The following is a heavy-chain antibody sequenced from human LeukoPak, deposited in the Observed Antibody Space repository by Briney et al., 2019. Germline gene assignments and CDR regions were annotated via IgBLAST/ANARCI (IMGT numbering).Heavy chain of an antibody. V-gene: IGHV4-4*07. CDR1: GGSISRDN. CDR2: ISTSGST. CDR3: AKGITMVRGQGEYYYMDV. Sequence: SETLSLTCTVSGGSISRDNWSWIRQPAGKGLESIGHISTSGSTNYNPSLKSRVTMSVDTSKNQFSLKLSSVTAADTAVYYCAKGITMVRGQGEYYYMDVWGKGTTVTVSS. J-gene: IGHJ6*03. D-gene: IGHD3-10*01.